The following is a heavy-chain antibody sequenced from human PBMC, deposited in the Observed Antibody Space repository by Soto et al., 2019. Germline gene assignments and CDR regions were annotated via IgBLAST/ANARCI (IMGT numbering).Heavy chain of an antibody. CDR1: GLSFSSYT. CDR2: ISSSSSTI. J-gene: IGHJ4*02. V-gene: IGHV3-48*01. CDR3: AKDRPRRTSGYVFDY. Sequence: PCRSLRVSRAASGLSFSSYTMNRVRQAPGKGLEWVSYISSSSSTIYYADSVKGRFTISRDNAKNSLYLQMNSLRAEDTALYYYAKDRPRRTSGYVFDYWGQGTPVTVSS. D-gene: IGHD5-18*01.